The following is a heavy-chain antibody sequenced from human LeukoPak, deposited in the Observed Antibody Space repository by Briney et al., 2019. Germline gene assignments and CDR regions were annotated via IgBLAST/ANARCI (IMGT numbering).Heavy chain of an antibody. V-gene: IGHV1-2*02. Sequence: ASVKVSCKASGYTFTDYYMHWVRQAPGQGLEWMGWINPNSGGTNYAQKFQGRVTMTRDTSISTAYMEVSRLRSDDTAVYYCARDIVMVTYWFDPWGQGTLVTVSS. CDR3: ARDIVMVTYWFDP. J-gene: IGHJ5*02. CDR1: GYTFTDYY. CDR2: INPNSGGT. D-gene: IGHD5-18*01.